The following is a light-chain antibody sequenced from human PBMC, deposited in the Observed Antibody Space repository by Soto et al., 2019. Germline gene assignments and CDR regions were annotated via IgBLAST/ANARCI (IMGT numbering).Light chain of an antibody. CDR1: QSVDSY. CDR3: QQRSIWPPLT. CDR2: DAS. V-gene: IGKV3-11*01. J-gene: IGKJ4*01. Sequence: EVVLTQSPATLSLSPGERATLSCRASQSVDSYLAWYQQKPGQAPRLLIYDASNRATGIPARFSGSGSGTDFTLTTSSLEPEDFAVYYCQQRSIWPPLTFGGGTKVDIK.